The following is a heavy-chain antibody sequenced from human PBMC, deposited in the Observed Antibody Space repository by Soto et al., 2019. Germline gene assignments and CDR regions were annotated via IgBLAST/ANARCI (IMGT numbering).Heavy chain of an antibody. Sequence: GASLKVSRKASGGTFSSYAISWGRQAPGQRPEWMGGIIPIFGTANYAQKFQGRVTITADESTSTAYMELSSLRSEDTAVYYCARDGGWYQLPNYYYGMDVWGQGTTVTVSS. CDR1: GGTFSSYA. J-gene: IGHJ6*02. CDR3: ARDGGWYQLPNYYYGMDV. V-gene: IGHV1-69*13. D-gene: IGHD2-2*01. CDR2: IIPIFGTA.